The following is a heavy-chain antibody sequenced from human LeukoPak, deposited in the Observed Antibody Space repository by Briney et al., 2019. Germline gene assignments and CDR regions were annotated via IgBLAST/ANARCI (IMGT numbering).Heavy chain of an antibody. J-gene: IGHJ5*02. CDR1: GFTFSSYA. V-gene: IGHV3-30*04. Sequence: GRSLRLSCAASGFTFSSYAMHWVRQAPGKGLEWVAVISYDGSNKYYADSVKGRFTISRDSSKNTLYLQVNSLRAEDTAVYYCASPDNWFDPWGQGTLVTVSS. CDR2: ISYDGSNK. CDR3: ASPDNWFDP.